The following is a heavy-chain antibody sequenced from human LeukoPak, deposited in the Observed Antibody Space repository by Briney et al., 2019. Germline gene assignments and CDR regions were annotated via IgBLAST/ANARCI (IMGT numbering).Heavy chain of an antibody. V-gene: IGHV3-21*01. CDR3: ARGLLRFLDY. J-gene: IGHJ4*02. D-gene: IGHD3-10*01. CDR2: ISSSSSYI. CDR1: GFTFSSYA. Sequence: GGSLRLSCAASGFTFSSYALSWVRQAPGKGLEWVSSISSSSSYIYYADSVKGRFTISRDNAKNSLYLQMNSLRAEDTAVYYCARGLLRFLDYWGQGTLVTVSS.